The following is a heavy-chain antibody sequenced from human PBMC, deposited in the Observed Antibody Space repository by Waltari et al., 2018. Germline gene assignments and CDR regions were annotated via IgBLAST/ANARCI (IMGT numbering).Heavy chain of an antibody. V-gene: IGHV3-74*01. CDR1: GFTFSRYW. D-gene: IGHD3-10*01. CDR3: ARDIRGPVGQRPPWYFDL. J-gene: IGHJ2*01. CDR2: INSDGSST. Sequence: EVQLVESGGGLVQPGGSLRLSCAASGFTFSRYWMHWVRQAPGTGLVWVSRINSDGSSTSYADSVKGRFTISRDNAKNTLYLQMNSLRAEDTAVYYCARDIRGPVGQRPPWYFDLWGRGTLVTVSS.